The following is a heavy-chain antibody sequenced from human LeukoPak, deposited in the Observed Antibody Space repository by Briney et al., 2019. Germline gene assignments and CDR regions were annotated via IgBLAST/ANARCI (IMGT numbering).Heavy chain of an antibody. CDR2: ISGGGGST. D-gene: IGHD1-26*01. J-gene: IGHJ4*02. CDR1: GFTFSSYA. V-gene: IGHV3-23*01. CDR3: TRAVGATNLGFDY. Sequence: GGSLRLSCAASGFTFSSYAMSWVRQAPGKGLEWVSAISGGGGSTYYPDSVKGRFTISRDNSKNTLYLQMNSLRAEDTAVYYCTRAVGATNLGFDYWGQGTLVTVSS.